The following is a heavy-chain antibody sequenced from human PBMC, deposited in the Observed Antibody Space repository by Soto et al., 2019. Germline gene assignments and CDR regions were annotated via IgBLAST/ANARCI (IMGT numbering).Heavy chain of an antibody. D-gene: IGHD3-22*01. Sequence: GGSLRLSCAASEFTFSGYGMHWVRQAPGKGLEWVAVIWFDGSNKYYADSVEGRFTISRDTSKNTVYLQMNSLRAEDTAVYYCARDSAPSYYDSSGYATHYFDFWGQCALVTVS. CDR1: EFTFSGYG. CDR2: IWFDGSNK. CDR3: ARDSAPSYYDSSGYATHYFDF. V-gene: IGHV3-33*01. J-gene: IGHJ4*02.